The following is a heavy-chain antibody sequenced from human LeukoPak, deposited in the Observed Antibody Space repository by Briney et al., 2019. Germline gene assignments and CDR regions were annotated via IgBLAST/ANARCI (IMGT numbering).Heavy chain of an antibody. V-gene: IGHV3-30-3*01. CDR2: ISYDGSNK. J-gene: IGHJ3*02. Sequence: GGSLRLSCAASGFTFSSYAMHWVRQAPGKGLEWVAVISYDGSNKYYADSVKGRFTISRDNSKNTLYLQMNSLRAEDTAVYYCARDPYCSGGSCYSMGAFDIWGQGTMVTVSS. CDR3: ARDPYCSGGSCYSMGAFDI. CDR1: GFTFSSYA. D-gene: IGHD2-15*01.